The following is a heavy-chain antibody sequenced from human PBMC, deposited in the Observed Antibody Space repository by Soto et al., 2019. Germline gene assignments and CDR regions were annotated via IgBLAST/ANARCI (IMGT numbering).Heavy chain of an antibody. D-gene: IGHD6-13*01. CDR1: GYTFTSYG. CDR3: ARDRSSSYPWRKYNWFDP. J-gene: IGHJ5*02. Sequence: GASVKVSCKASGYTFTSYGISWVRQAPGQGLEWMGWISAYNGNTNYAQKLQGRVTMTTDTSTSTAYMELRSLRSDDTAVYYCARDRSSSYPWRKYNWFDPWGQGTLVTVSS. V-gene: IGHV1-18*04. CDR2: ISAYNGNT.